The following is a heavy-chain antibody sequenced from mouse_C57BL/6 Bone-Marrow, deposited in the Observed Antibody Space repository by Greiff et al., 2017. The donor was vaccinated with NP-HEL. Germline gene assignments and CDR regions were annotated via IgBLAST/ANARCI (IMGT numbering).Heavy chain of an antibody. CDR2: ISSGGDYI. V-gene: IGHV5-9-1*02. D-gene: IGHD4-1*01. J-gene: IGHJ3*01. CDR1: GFTFSSSA. CDR3: TRDRWDAFAY. Sequence: EVKLVESGEGLVKPGGSLKLSCAASGFTFSSSAMSWVRQTPEKRLAWVAYISSGGDYIYYADTVKGRFTISRDNARNTLYLQMSSLKSEDTAMYYCTRDRWDAFAYWGQGTLVTVSA.